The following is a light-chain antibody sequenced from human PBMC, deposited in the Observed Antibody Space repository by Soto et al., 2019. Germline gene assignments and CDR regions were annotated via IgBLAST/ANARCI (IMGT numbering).Light chain of an antibody. V-gene: IGKV3D-20*01. Sequence: EIVLTQSPGTLSLSPGERANLXCGASQSFTNCFNAWYQRKPGEVPRLLFSDTSSRAHGSPDRFSGSGSATDFTRTISRREPDDFAVYYGQQYDSSPITFGQGTRLEIK. CDR3: QQYDSSPIT. CDR1: QSFTNCF. CDR2: DTS. J-gene: IGKJ5*01.